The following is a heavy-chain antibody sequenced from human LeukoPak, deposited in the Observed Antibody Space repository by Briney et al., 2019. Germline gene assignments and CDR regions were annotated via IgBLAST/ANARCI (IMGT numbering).Heavy chain of an antibody. CDR3: ARAPHSSGYYLRKKNWFDP. J-gene: IGHJ5*02. CDR1: GGSISSYY. CDR2: IYYSGST. V-gene: IGHV4-59*12. Sequence: SETLSLTCTVSGGSISSYYWSWIRQPPGKGLEWIGYIYYSGSTNYNPSLKSRVTISVDTSKNQFSLKLSSVTAADTAVYYCARAPHSSGYYLRKKNWFDPWGQGTLVTVSS. D-gene: IGHD3-22*01.